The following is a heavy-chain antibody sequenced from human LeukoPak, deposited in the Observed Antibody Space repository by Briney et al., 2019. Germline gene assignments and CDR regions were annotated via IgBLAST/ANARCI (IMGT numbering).Heavy chain of an antibody. Sequence: GRSLRLSCSASGFTFDDFAMHWVRQVPGRGLEWVATISWNSDGSGYAGSVKGRFTISRDNAKNSLYLQMNSLKPEDSALYYCTKMGPTPYAFDHWGLGTLVTVSS. J-gene: IGHJ4*02. CDR2: ISWNSDGS. CDR1: GFTFDDFA. D-gene: IGHD1-26*01. V-gene: IGHV3-9*01. CDR3: TKMGPTPYAFDH.